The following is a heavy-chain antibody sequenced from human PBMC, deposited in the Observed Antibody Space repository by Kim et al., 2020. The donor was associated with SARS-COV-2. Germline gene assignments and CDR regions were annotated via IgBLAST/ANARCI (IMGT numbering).Heavy chain of an antibody. J-gene: IGHJ4*02. D-gene: IGHD6-19*01. Sequence: DSVKGRFTNSRDNSKNTLDLQMNSLRAEDTAVYYCARDSFIGRAVAGPDYWGQGTLVTVSS. V-gene: IGHV3-30*01. CDR3: ARDSFIGRAVAGPDY.